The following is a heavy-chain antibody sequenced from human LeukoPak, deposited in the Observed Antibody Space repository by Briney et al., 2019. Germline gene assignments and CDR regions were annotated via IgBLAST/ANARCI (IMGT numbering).Heavy chain of an antibody. V-gene: IGHV3-30*03. CDR3: ARDQRDFDY. CDR1: GFTFSSYG. J-gene: IGHJ4*02. CDR2: ISYDGSNK. Sequence: PGGSLRLSCAASGFTFSSYGMHWVRQAPGKGLEWVAVISYDGSNKYYADSVKGRFTISRDNSKNTLYLQMNSLRAEDTAVYYCARDQRDFDYWGQGTLVTVSS.